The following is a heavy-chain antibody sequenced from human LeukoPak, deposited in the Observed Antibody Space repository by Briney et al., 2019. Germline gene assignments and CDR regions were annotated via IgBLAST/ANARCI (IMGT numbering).Heavy chain of an antibody. D-gene: IGHD2-2*01. J-gene: IGHJ4*02. Sequence: GRSLRLSCAASGFTFSSYALHWVRQAPGKGMEWVSVISSDGRNKYYADSVKGRFTISRDNAKSSVFLQMNSLRAEDTAVYYCARVGGHCTSTSCPPPDYWGQGTLVTVSS. V-gene: IGHV3-30*04. CDR1: GFTFSSYA. CDR2: ISSDGRNK. CDR3: ARVGGHCTSTSCPPPDY.